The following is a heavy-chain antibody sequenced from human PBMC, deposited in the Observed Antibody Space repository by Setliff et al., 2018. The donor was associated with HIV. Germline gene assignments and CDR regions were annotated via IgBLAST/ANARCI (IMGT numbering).Heavy chain of an antibody. CDR3: TRATYGSRAGTGLYFDS. CDR2: IYYTGFA. J-gene: IGHJ4*02. V-gene: IGHV4-39*02. CDR1: GDSISSGSYF. Sequence: SETLSLTCSVSGDSISSGSYFWGWIRQTPGKGLEWIGNIYYTGFAYYNPSLKSRVTISLDTSKTHFFLNLTSVTDADTAVYFCTRATYGSRAGTGLYFDSWGQGALVT. D-gene: IGHD6-6*01.